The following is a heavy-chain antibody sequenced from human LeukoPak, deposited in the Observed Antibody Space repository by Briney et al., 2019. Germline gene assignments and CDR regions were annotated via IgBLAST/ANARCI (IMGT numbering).Heavy chain of an antibody. D-gene: IGHD6-25*01. J-gene: IGHJ6*02. CDR2: IYHSGST. V-gene: IGHV4-34*01. CDR3: ARDFGRTSGWGPGGDMDV. Sequence: KPGGSLRLSCAASGFTFSDYYMSWIRQPPGKGLEWIGEIYHSGSTNYNPSLKSRVTISVDKSKNQFSLKLSSVTAADTAVYYCARDFGRTSGWGPGGDMDVWGQGTTVTVSS. CDR1: GFTFSDYY.